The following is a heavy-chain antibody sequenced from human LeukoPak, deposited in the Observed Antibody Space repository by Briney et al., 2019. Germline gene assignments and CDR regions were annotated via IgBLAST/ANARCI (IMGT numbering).Heavy chain of an antibody. Sequence: GGSLRLSCAASGFTFSSYEMTWVRQAPGKGLEWVSYISSSGSTIYYADSVKGRFTISRDNAKNSLYLQMNSLRAEDTAVYYCASTTPYRGSDYGMDVWGQGTTVTVSS. CDR3: ASTTPYRGSDYGMDV. V-gene: IGHV3-48*03. D-gene: IGHD1-26*01. J-gene: IGHJ6*02. CDR2: ISSSGSTI. CDR1: GFTFSSYE.